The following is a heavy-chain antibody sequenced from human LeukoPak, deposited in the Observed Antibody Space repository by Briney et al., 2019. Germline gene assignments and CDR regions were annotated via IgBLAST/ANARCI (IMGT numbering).Heavy chain of an antibody. CDR1: GGSFNNYY. CDR2: MYNSGST. J-gene: IGHJ4*02. D-gene: IGHD4-17*01. V-gene: IGHV4-59*08. CDR3: ARGEDGTGDYRPTYFDS. Sequence: SETLSLTCSVSGGSFNNYYWSWIRQFPGKGLEWIGYMYNSGSTDYSPSLKSRATISIDTSKNQFSLKLSSVTAADTAVYYCARGEDGTGDYRPTYFDSWGQGTLVTVSS.